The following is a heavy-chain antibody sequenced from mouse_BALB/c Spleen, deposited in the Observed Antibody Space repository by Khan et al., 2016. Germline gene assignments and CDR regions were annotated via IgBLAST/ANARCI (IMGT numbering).Heavy chain of an antibody. V-gene: IGHV3-8*02. CDR3: ARSNRNDVWFGY. J-gene: IGHJ3*01. CDR1: GDSITSGY. Sequence: EVQLQESGPSLVKPSQTLSLTCSVTGDSITSGYWNWIRQFPGNNLEYMGYINYSGSTPYNPSLKSRISITRDTSKNQYYLQLNSVTTEDIATYYCARSNRNDVWFGYWGQGTLVTVSA. D-gene: IGHD2-14*01. CDR2: INYSGST.